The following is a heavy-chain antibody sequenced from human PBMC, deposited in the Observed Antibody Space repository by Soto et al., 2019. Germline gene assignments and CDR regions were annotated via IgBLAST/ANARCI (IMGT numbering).Heavy chain of an antibody. D-gene: IGHD3-10*01. CDR1: GFTFSNYA. CDR2: ISGSGGST. V-gene: IGHV3-23*01. Sequence: EVQLLESGGGLVQPGGSLRLSCAASGFTFSNYAMNWVRQAPGKGLEWISVISGSGGSTYYADSVKGRFTISSDNSKNTLYLQMNSLRAEDTAVYYCAKRASGSYFDYWSQGTLVTVSS. J-gene: IGHJ4*02. CDR3: AKRASGSYFDY.